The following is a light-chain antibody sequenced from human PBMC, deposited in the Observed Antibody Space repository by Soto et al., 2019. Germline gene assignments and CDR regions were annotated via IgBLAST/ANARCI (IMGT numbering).Light chain of an antibody. V-gene: IGKV4-1*01. J-gene: IGKJ5*01. CDR1: QSLLLSSNKKNY. Sequence: DIVMTQSPASLAVSLGERATINCKSSQSLLLSSNKKNYLAWYQQRPGQPPKLLIYWASSRESGVPDRFTGSGSGTDFTLTINSLQAEDVAVYYCQQYYSTSSITFGQGTRLEI. CDR3: QQYYSTSSIT. CDR2: WAS.